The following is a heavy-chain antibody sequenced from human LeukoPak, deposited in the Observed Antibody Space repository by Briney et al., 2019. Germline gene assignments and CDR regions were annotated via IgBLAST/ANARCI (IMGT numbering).Heavy chain of an antibody. Sequence: GGSLRVSCAASGFTFSNYAMHWVRQAPGKGLEWVAVISYDGSNKYYVDSVKGRFTISRDNSKNTLYLHMSSLRAEDTAVYYCARGDYLYCSGDCYDLDYWGQGTLVTVPS. J-gene: IGHJ4*02. CDR2: ISYDGSNK. CDR3: ARGDYLYCSGDCYDLDY. V-gene: IGHV3-30-3*01. D-gene: IGHD2-21*02. CDR1: GFTFSNYA.